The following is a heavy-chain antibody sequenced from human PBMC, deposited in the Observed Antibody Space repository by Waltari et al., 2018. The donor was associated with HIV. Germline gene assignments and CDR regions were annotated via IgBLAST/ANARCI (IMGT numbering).Heavy chain of an antibody. CDR2: IYYSGST. CDR1: GGSISSYY. CDR3: ARDKHSSGWDPWFDP. J-gene: IGHJ5*02. D-gene: IGHD6-19*01. Sequence: QVQLQESGPGLVKPSETLSLTCTVSGGSISSYYWSWIRQPPGKGLEWIGYIYYSGSTNYNPSLKSRVTISVDTSKNQFSLKLSSVTAADTAVYYCARDKHSSGWDPWFDPWGQGTLVTVSS. V-gene: IGHV4-59*01.